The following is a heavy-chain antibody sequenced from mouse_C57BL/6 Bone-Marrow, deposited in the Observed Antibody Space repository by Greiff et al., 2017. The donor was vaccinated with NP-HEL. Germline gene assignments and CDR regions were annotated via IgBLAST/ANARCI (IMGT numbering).Heavy chain of an antibody. CDR2: IYPRSGNT. V-gene: IGHV1-81*01. CDR3: ARGGNYGGTGFAY. D-gene: IGHD2-1*01. Sequence: VQVVESGAELARPGASVKLSCKASGYTFTSYGISWVKQRTGQGLEWIGEIYPRSGNTYYNEKFKGKATLTADKSSSTAYMELRSLTSEDSAVYFCARGGNYGGTGFAYWGQGTLVTVSA. CDR1: GYTFTSYG. J-gene: IGHJ3*01.